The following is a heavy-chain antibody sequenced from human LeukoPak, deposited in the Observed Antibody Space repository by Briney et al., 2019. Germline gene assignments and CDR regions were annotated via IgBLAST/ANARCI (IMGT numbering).Heavy chain of an antibody. CDR1: GGSFSGYY. CDR3: AREPVDIVATIGGDYYYYYMDV. CDR2: INHSGST. V-gene: IGHV4-34*01. J-gene: IGHJ6*03. Sequence: PSETLSLTCAVYGGSFSGYYWSWIRQPPGKGLEWIGEINHSGSTNYNPSLKSRVTMSVDTSKNQFSLKLSSVTAADTAVYYCAREPVDIVATIGGDYYYYYMDVWGKGTTVTISS. D-gene: IGHD5-12*01.